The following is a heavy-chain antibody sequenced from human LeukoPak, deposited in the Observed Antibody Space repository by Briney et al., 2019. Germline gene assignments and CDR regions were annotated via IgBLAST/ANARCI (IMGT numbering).Heavy chain of an antibody. D-gene: IGHD3-3*02. Sequence: PSETLSLTCAVYGGSFSGYYWSWIRQPPGKGLEWIGEINHSGSTNYNPSLKSRVTISVDTSKNQFSLKLSSVTAADTAVYYCARHFWSGYRFDYWGQGTLVTVSS. V-gene: IGHV4-34*01. J-gene: IGHJ4*02. CDR2: INHSGST. CDR3: ARHFWSGYRFDY. CDR1: GGSFSGYY.